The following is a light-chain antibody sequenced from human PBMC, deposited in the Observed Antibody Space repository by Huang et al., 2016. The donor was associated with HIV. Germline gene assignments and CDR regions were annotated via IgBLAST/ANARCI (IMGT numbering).Light chain of an antibody. Sequence: EIVLTQSPGSLSLSPGEGATLSCRASQSVNNNYLAWYQQKPGQAPRRLIFSASNRATGIPDRFGGSGSGTDFTLTIRSLEPEDFAMYYCQQYGSSPWTFGQGTKVEVK. J-gene: IGKJ1*01. CDR3: QQYGSSPWT. CDR2: SAS. CDR1: QSVNNNY. V-gene: IGKV3-20*01.